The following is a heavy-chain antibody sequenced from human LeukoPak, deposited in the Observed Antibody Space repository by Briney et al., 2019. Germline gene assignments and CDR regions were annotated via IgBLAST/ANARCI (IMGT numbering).Heavy chain of an antibody. CDR1: GGSISSYY. D-gene: IGHD3-10*01. CDR2: IYYSGST. J-gene: IGHJ4*02. CDR3: ARGGYGPGSHYRY. Sequence: PSETLSLTCTVSGGSISSYYWSWIRQPPGKGLEWIGYIYYSGSTNYNPSLKSRVTISVDTFKNQFSLKLISVTAADTAVYYCARGGYGPGSHYRYWGQGTLVTVSS. V-gene: IGHV4-59*12.